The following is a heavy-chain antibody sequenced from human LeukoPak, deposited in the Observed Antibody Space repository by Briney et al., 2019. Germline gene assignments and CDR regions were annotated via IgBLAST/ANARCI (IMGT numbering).Heavy chain of an antibody. D-gene: IGHD2-2*01. Sequence: SVKVSCKASGGTFSSYAISWVRQAPGQGLEWMGGIIPIFGTANYAQKFQGRVTITADESTSTAYMELSSLRSEDTAVYYCARARLPPYCSSTSCYYYYGMDVWGQGTTVTVSS. CDR2: IIPIFGTA. V-gene: IGHV1-69*13. CDR3: ARARLPPYCSSTSCYYYYGMDV. CDR1: GGTFSSYA. J-gene: IGHJ6*02.